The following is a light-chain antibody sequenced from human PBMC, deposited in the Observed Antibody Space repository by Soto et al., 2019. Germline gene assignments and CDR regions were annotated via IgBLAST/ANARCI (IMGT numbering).Light chain of an antibody. V-gene: IGKV2-28*01. CDR1: QSLLHSNGYNY. CDR3: MQALQTPL. CDR2: LGS. Sequence: DIVMTQSPLSLPVTPGEPASISCRSSQSLLHSNGYNYLDWYLQKRGQSPQLLIYLGSNRASGVPDRFSGNGSGTDFTLKISRVEAEDVGVYYCMQALQTPLFGQGTKLEIK. J-gene: IGKJ2*01.